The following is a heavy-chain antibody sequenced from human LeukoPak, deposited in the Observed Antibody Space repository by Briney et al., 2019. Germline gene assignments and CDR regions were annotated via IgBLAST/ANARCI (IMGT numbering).Heavy chain of an antibody. CDR2: IYYSGST. D-gene: IGHD3-10*01. Sequence: KTSETLSLTCPVSGGSISSYYWSWIRQPPGKGLEWIGYIYYSGSTNYNPSLKSRVTISVDTSKNQFSLKLSSVTAADTAVYYCASAGTYYYGSESYYRDWFDPWGQGTLVTVSS. V-gene: IGHV4-59*08. CDR1: GGSISSYY. CDR3: ASAGTYYYGSESYYRDWFDP. J-gene: IGHJ5*02.